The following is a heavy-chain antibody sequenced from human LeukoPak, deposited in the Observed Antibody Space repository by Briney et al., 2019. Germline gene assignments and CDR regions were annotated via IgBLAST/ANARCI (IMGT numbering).Heavy chain of an antibody. J-gene: IGHJ4*02. CDR3: AAIRPRAAVVDY. Sequence: SETLSLTCAVYGGSFSGYYWSWIRQPPGKGLEWIGEINHSGGTNYNPSLKSRVTISVDTSKNQFSLKLGSVTAADTAVYYCAAIRPRAAVVDYWGQGTLVTVSS. D-gene: IGHD6-19*01. CDR2: INHSGGT. CDR1: GGSFSGYY. V-gene: IGHV4-34*01.